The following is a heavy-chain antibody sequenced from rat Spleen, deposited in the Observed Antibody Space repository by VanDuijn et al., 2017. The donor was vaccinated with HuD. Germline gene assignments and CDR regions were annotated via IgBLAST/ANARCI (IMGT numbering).Heavy chain of an antibody. CDR3: ARRHYGYTDYFDY. V-gene: IGHV5-7*01. CDR1: GFTSSDYD. J-gene: IGHJ2*01. D-gene: IGHD1-9*01. CDR2: ISYEGSNT. Sequence: EVQLVESGGGLVQPGRSLKLSCVVSGFTSSDYDMTWVRQAPTKGLEWVATISYEGSNTHYRDSVKGRFTISRDAAKNTLYLQMDSLRSEDTATYYCARRHYGYTDYFDYWGQGVMVTVSS.